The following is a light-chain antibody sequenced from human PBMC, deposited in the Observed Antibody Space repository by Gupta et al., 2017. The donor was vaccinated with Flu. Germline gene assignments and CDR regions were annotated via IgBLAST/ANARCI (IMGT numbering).Light chain of an antibody. CDR3: QSYDSSLTAWV. CDR2: DNN. J-gene: IGLJ3*02. V-gene: IGLV1-40*01. Sequence: VIISCTGRSSNIGADFDVHWYQQFPGTAPKLLIFDNNNRPSGVPDRFSGSRSGTSASLAITGLQAEDEADYYCQSYDSSLTAWVFGGGTKLTVL. CDR1: SSNIGADFD.